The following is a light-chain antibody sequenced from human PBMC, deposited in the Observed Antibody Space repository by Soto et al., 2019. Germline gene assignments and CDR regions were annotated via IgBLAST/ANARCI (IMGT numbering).Light chain of an antibody. CDR1: SGSIASNY. CDR3: QSYDSSNWV. CDR2: EDN. Sequence: NFMLTQPHSVSESPGKTVTISCTRSSGSIASNYVQWYQQRPGSAPTTVIFEDNERPSVVPDRFSGSIDSFSNSASLTISGLKTEDEADYFCQSYDSSNWVFGGGTKLTVL. V-gene: IGLV6-57*04. J-gene: IGLJ2*01.